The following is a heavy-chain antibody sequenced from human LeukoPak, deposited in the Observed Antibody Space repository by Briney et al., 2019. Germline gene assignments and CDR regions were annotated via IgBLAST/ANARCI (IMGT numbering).Heavy chain of an antibody. Sequence: PGGSLRLSCAASGFNFDYYAICWVREVPGKGLECVSGITRSSGPVDYAASVKGRFTISRDNATNSLYLQMNSLRPEDTAFYYCAKALHPMATVTGGALDIWGQGTMVTVSS. CDR2: ITRSSGPV. J-gene: IGHJ3*02. CDR3: AKALHPMATVTGGALDI. D-gene: IGHD5-24*01. CDR1: GFNFDYYA. V-gene: IGHV3-9*01.